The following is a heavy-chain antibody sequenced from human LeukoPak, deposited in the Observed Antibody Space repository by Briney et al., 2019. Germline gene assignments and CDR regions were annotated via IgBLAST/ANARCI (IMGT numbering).Heavy chain of an antibody. CDR1: GYTFTSYD. Sequence: ASVKVSCKASGYTFTSYDINWVRQATGQGLEWMGWMNPNSGNTGYAQKFQGRVTMTRNTSISIAYMELSSLRSEDTAVYYCARYSYYDFWSGTHGMDVWGQGTTVTVSS. CDR2: MNPNSGNT. CDR3: ARYSYYDFWSGTHGMDV. J-gene: IGHJ6*02. D-gene: IGHD3-3*01. V-gene: IGHV1-8*01.